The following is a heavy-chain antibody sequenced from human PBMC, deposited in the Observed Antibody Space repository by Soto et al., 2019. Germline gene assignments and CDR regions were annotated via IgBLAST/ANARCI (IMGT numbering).Heavy chain of an antibody. Sequence: ASVKVSCKASGYTFTNYAMHWMRQAPGQGLEWMGWINTGNGNTKYSQKFQGRFTISRDNAKNSLYLQMSSLRVEDTAVYYCARGIAAAGGPLDYWRQGTLVTVSS. CDR1: GYTFTNYA. CDR3: ARGIAAAGGPLDY. D-gene: IGHD6-13*01. CDR2: INTGNGNT. J-gene: IGHJ4*02. V-gene: IGHV1-3*04.